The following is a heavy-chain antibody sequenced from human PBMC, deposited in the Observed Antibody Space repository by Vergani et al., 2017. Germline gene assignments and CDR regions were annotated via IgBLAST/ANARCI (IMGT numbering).Heavy chain of an antibody. J-gene: IGHJ2*01. V-gene: IGHV3-7*03. CDR1: GFTFSSYW. Sequence: EVQLVESGGGLVQPGGSLRLSCAASGFTFSSYWMSWVRQAPGKGLEWVANIKQDGSEKYYVDSVKGRFTISRDNAKNSLYLQMNSLRAEDTAVYYCAREGVVAARDSTRESYWYFDLWGRGTLVTVSS. CDR2: IKQDGSEK. CDR3: AREGVVAARDSTRESYWYFDL. D-gene: IGHD6-6*01.